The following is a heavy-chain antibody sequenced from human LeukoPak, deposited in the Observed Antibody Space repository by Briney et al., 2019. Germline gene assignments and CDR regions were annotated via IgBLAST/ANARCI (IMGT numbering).Heavy chain of an antibody. D-gene: IGHD3-3*01. J-gene: IGHJ4*02. Sequence: GASVKVSCKASGYTFTSYYMHWVRQAPGQGLEWMGIINPSGGSTSYAQKFQGRVTMTRDTSISTAYMELSRLRSDDTAVYYCAREGAMTYSWSYWGQGTLVTVSS. V-gene: IGHV1-46*01. CDR2: INPSGGST. CDR3: AREGAMTYSWSY. CDR1: GYTFTSYY.